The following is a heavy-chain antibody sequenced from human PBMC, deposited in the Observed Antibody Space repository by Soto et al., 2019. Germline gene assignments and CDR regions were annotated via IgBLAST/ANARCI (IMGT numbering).Heavy chain of an antibody. V-gene: IGHV3-74*01. CDR1: GFTFSTYW. Sequence: EVQLVESGGGLVQPGGSLRLSCAASGFTFSTYWMHWVRQVPGKGLVWVSRINSDGSSTSYADSVKGRFTISRDNAKSTRYLQMNSLRAEDTAVYYCARSCPPPITITYYYPMDVWGQGTTVTVSS. D-gene: IGHD5-12*01. J-gene: IGHJ6*02. CDR2: INSDGSST. CDR3: ARSCPPPITITYYYPMDV.